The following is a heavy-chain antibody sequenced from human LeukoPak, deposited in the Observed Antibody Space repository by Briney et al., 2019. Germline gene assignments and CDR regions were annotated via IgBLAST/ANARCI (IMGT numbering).Heavy chain of an antibody. D-gene: IGHD6-19*01. CDR3: AKAAFREPPGIAVAGTGVTNY. J-gene: IGHJ4*02. V-gene: IGHV3-23*01. CDR1: GFTFSSYA. CDR2: ISGSGGST. Sequence: PGGSLRLSXAASGFTFSSYAMSWVRQAPGKGLEWVSAISGSGGSTYYADSVKGRFTISRDNSKNTLYLQMNSLRAEDTAVYYCAKAAFREPPGIAVAGTGVTNYWGQGTLVTVSS.